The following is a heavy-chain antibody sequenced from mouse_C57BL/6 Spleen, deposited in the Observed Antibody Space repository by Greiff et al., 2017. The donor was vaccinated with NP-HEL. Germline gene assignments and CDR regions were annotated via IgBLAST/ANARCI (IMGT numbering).Heavy chain of an antibody. J-gene: IGHJ2*01. CDR1: GYAFSSYW. V-gene: IGHV1-80*01. Sequence: QVQLQQSGAELVKPGASVKISCKASGYAFSSYWMNWVKQRPGKGLEWIGQIYPGDGDTNYNGKFKGKATLTADKSSSTAYMQLSSLTSEDSAVYFCARGGYYGNYDYCDYWGQGTTLTVSS. D-gene: IGHD2-1*01. CDR2: IYPGDGDT. CDR3: ARGGYYGNYDYCDY.